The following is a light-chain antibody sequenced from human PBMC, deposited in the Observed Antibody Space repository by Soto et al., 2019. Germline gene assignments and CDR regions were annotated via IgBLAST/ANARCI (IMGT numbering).Light chain of an antibody. Sequence: EIVMTQSPATLSVSPGERATLSCRASQSVSSNLAWYQQKPGQAPRLLIYGASTRATGIPARFSGSWSGTEFTLTISSLQSEDFAVYYCQQYGTWWTFGQGTKVEIK. CDR1: QSVSSN. CDR2: GAS. J-gene: IGKJ1*01. CDR3: QQYGTWWT. V-gene: IGKV3-15*01.